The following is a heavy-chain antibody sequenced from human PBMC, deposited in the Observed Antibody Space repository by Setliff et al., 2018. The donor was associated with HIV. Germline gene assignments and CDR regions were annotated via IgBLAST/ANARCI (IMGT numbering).Heavy chain of an antibody. CDR1: GDTFTTYA. V-gene: IGHV1-3*01. D-gene: IGHD6-13*01. Sequence: GSVKVSCKASGDTFTTYALHWVRQAPGQRLEWMGWINAGNGDTKPSQKFQGRVTITRDTSASTAYMELSSLRSEDTGVYYCAIGSSNWPHRPNNYYFDYWGQGTPVTVSS. J-gene: IGHJ4*02. CDR3: AIGSSNWPHRPNNYYFDY. CDR2: INAGNGDT.